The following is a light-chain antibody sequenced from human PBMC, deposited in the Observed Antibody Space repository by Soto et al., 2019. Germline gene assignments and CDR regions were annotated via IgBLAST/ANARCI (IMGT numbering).Light chain of an antibody. CDR2: EVS. J-gene: IGLJ2*01. CDR1: SNDVGGYNY. V-gene: IGLV2-14*01. Sequence: QSALPQPASVSGSPGQSITISCTGTSNDVGGYNYVSWYQQHPGKAPKLMMYEVSNRPSGVSDRFSGSKSGNTASLIISGLLAEDEADYYCSSFTSRTTVLFGGGTKLTVL. CDR3: SSFTSRTTVL.